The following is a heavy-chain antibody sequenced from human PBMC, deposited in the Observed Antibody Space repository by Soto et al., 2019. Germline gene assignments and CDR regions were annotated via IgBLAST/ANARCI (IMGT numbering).Heavy chain of an antibody. V-gene: IGHV3-33*01. CDR1: GFTFSSYG. Sequence: GGSLRLSCAASGFTFSSYGMHWVRQAPGKGLEWVAVIWYDGSNKYYADSVKGRFTISRDNSKNTLYLQMNSLRAEDTAVYYCARDPIAAAGAYYYYGMDVWGQGTTVTVSS. D-gene: IGHD6-13*01. CDR2: IWYDGSNK. CDR3: ARDPIAAAGAYYYYGMDV. J-gene: IGHJ6*02.